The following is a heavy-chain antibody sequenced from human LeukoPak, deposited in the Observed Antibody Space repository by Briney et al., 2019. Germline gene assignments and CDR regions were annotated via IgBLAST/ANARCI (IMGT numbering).Heavy chain of an antibody. CDR1: GDSVSSNSAA. CDR2: TYYRSKWYN. V-gene: IGHV6-1*01. J-gene: IGHJ5*02. Sequence: SQTLSLTCAISGDSVSSNSAAWNWIRQSPSRGLEWLGRTYYRSKWYNDYAVSVKSRITINPDTSKNQFSLQLNSVTPEDMAVYYCARDRDILTGYYRVNWFDPWGQGTLVTVSS. CDR3: ARDRDILTGYYRVNWFDP. D-gene: IGHD3-9*01.